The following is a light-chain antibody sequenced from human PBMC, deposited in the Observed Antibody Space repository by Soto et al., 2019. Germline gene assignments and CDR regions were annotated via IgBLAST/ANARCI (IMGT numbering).Light chain of an antibody. CDR1: KNINKY. CDR2: AAS. V-gene: IGKV1-39*01. CDR3: QQTYSNPRM. Sequence: IQMTQSPSSLSASVGGKVTITCRASKNINKYLNWYKQKPGKAPELLIYAASNLQIGVTSRFSGNGSGTVFTLTVSSVQPEDFATYYCQQTYSNPRMFGQGTKVEIK. J-gene: IGKJ1*01.